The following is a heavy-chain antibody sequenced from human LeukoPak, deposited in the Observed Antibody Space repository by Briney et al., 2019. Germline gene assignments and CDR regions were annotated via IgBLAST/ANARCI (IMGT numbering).Heavy chain of an antibody. D-gene: IGHD2-2*01. CDR1: GGSISSYY. V-gene: IGHV4-59*01. J-gene: IGHJ3*02. CDR2: IYYSGST. Sequence: PSETLSLTCTVSGGSISSYYWSWIRQPPGKGLEWIGYIYYSGSTNYNPSLKSRVTISVDTSKNQFSLKLTSVTAADMAVYYCAREDAQEGTNAFDIWGQGTMVTVSS. CDR3: AREDAQEGTNAFDI.